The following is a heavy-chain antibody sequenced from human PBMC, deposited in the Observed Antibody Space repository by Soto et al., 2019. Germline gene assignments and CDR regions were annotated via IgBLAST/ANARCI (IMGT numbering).Heavy chain of an antibody. CDR2: INHSGST. CDR3: ARDLMYYDSSGYYL. V-gene: IGHV4-34*01. CDR1: GGSFSGYY. J-gene: IGHJ4*02. D-gene: IGHD3-22*01. Sequence: PSETLSLTCAVHGGSFSGYYWSWIRQPPGKGLEWIGEINHSGSTNYNPSLKSRVTISVDTSKNQFSLKLSSVTAADTAVYYCARDLMYYDSSGYYLWGQGTLVTVSS.